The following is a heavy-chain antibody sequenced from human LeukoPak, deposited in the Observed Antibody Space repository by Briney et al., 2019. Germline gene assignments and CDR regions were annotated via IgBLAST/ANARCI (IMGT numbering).Heavy chain of an antibody. CDR2: IIPILGIA. CDR3: ARDLGSSVDAFDI. Sequence: ASVKVSCKASGGTFSSYAISWVRQAPGQGLEWMGRIIPILGIANYAQKFQGRVTITADKSTSTAYMELSSLRSEDTAVYYCARDLGSSVDAFDIWGQGTMVTVSS. V-gene: IGHV1-69*04. J-gene: IGHJ3*02. CDR1: GGTFSSYA. D-gene: IGHD6-13*01.